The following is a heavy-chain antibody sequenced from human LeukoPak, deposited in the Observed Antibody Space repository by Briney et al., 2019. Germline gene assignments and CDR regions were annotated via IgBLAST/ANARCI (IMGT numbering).Heavy chain of an antibody. CDR3: ARIQSGGFDY. CDR2: INHSGST. Sequence: SETLSLTCTVSGGSISSYYWSWIRQPPGKGLEWIGEINHSGSTNYNPSLKSRVTISVDTSKNQFSLKLSSVTAADTAVYYCARIQSGGFDYWGQGTLVTVSS. D-gene: IGHD1-26*01. CDR1: GGSISSYY. V-gene: IGHV4-34*01. J-gene: IGHJ4*02.